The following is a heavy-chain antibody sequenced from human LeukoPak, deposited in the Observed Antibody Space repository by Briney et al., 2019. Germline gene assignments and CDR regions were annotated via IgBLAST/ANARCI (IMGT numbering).Heavy chain of an antibody. Sequence: SETLSLTCAVYGGSFSGYYWSWIRQPPGNGLEWIGEINHSGSTNYNPSLKSRVTISVDTSKNQFSLKLSSVTAADTAVYYCAGGEPLNALDYWGQGTLVTVSS. CDR1: GGSFSGYY. J-gene: IGHJ4*02. CDR3: AGGEPLNALDY. CDR2: INHSGST. D-gene: IGHD4/OR15-4a*01. V-gene: IGHV4-34*01.